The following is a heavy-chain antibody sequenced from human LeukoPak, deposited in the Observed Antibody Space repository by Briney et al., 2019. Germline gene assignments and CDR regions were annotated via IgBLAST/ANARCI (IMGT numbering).Heavy chain of an antibody. J-gene: IGHJ4*02. V-gene: IGHV3-21*04. D-gene: IGHD2-8*01. CDR2: ISSSSSYI. Sequence: PGGSLRLSCAASGFTFSSYSMNWVRQAPGKGLEWVSSISSSSSYIYYADSVKGRFTISRDNSKNTLYLQMNSLRAEDTAVYYCAKDLVSLGHNDWGQGTLVTVSS. CDR3: AKDLVSLGHND. CDR1: GFTFSSYS.